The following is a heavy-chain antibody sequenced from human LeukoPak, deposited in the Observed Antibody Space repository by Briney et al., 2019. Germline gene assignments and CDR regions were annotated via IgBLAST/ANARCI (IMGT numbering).Heavy chain of an antibody. Sequence: GGSLRLSCAASGFPFSIYWMHWVRQAPGKGLVWVSSINSDESDIRYADSVKGRFTISRDNAKNTVSLQMNSLRAEDTAVYYCARGTTVAFDYWGQGILATVSS. D-gene: IGHD1-1*01. CDR1: GFPFSIYW. CDR2: INSDESDI. J-gene: IGHJ4*02. CDR3: ARGTTVAFDY. V-gene: IGHV3-74*01.